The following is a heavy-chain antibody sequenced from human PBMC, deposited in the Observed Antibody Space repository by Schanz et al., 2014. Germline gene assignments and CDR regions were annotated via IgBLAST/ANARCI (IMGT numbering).Heavy chain of an antibody. J-gene: IGHJ3*02. V-gene: IGHV1-69*02. Sequence: QVQLVQSAAEVKKPGSSVKVSCKASGGTFSSYTISWVRQAPGQGLEWMGRIIPILGIANYAQNFQGRVTITADKSTSTAYMELTSLRSEDTAVYYCARGGGPEDVFDIWGQGTILTVSS. CDR1: GGTFSSYT. D-gene: IGHD2-15*01. CDR2: IIPILGIA. CDR3: ARGGGPEDVFDI.